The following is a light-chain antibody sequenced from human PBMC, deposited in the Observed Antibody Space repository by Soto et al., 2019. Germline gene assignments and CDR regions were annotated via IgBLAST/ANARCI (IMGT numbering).Light chain of an antibody. V-gene: IGLV2-14*01. CDR1: SSDVGGYNY. CDR2: EVS. J-gene: IGLJ2*01. CDR3: SSYTSSSTRI. Sequence: QSALTQSASVSGSPGQSITISCTGTSSDVGGYNYVSWYQQHPGKAPKLMIYEVSNRPSGVSNRFSGSKSDNTASLTISGLQAEDEADYYCSSYTSSSTRIFGGGTKLTVL.